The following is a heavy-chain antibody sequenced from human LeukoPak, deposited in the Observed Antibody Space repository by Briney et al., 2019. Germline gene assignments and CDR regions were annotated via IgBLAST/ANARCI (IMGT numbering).Heavy chain of an antibody. D-gene: IGHD3-10*01. Sequence: GGTLTLSCAASGFTFSSYWMHWVRPPPGKGLVWVSRVNSDGSSTTYADSVKGRFTVSRDNAKNTLYLQLNSLRAEDTAVYYCARARPGYYYMDVWGKGTTVTVSS. J-gene: IGHJ6*03. CDR1: GFTFSSYW. CDR3: ARARPGYYYMDV. V-gene: IGHV3-74*01. CDR2: VNSDGSST.